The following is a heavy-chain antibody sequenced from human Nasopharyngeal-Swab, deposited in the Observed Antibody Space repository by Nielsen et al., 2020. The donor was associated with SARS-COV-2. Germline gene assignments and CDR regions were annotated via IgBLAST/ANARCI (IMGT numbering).Heavy chain of an antibody. V-gene: IGHV5-51*07. CDR2: MYLRDSDT. CDR3: ATAYNGNYYWDY. CDR1: GYSFSSYW. Sequence: AESLKISSKGSGYSFSSYWIGWVHQIPGKGLEWMGIMYLRDSDTRYSPSFQGQVTISADKSISPAYLQCSSLKASDTAMYYCATAYNGNYYWDYWGQGTLVTVSS. J-gene: IGHJ4*02. D-gene: IGHD1-7*01.